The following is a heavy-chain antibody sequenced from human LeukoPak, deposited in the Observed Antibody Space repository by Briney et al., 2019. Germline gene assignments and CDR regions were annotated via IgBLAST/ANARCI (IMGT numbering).Heavy chain of an antibody. V-gene: IGHV3-7*03. CDR2: IKQDGSEK. D-gene: IGHD3-9*01. CDR3: ARGFCDILTGYYCNWFDP. CDR1: GFTFSSYW. J-gene: IGHJ5*02. Sequence: GGSLRLSCAASGFTFSSYWMSWVRQAPGKGLEWVANIKQDGSEKYYVDSVKGRFTISRDNAKYSLYLQMNSLRAEDTAVYYCARGFCDILTGYYCNWFDPWGQGTLVTVSS.